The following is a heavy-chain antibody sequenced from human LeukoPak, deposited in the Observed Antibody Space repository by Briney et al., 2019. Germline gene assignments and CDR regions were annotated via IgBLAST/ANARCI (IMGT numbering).Heavy chain of an antibody. CDR3: ARWPMTDLTFDV. J-gene: IGHJ3*01. Sequence: SETLSLTCTVSGGSISAYYWNWIRQPPGRGLEWIGYIYYDGSTNYNPSLKSRVTISVDTSKNQFSLKLSSVTAADTAVYFCARWPMTDLTFDVWGQGTMVTVSS. CDR2: IYYDGST. D-gene: IGHD2-21*02. CDR1: GGSISAYY. V-gene: IGHV4-59*01.